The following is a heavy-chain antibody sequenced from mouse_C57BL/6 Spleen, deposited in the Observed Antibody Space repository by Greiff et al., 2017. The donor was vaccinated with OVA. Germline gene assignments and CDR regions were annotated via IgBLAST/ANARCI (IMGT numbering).Heavy chain of an antibody. CDR3: ARDGGYYDYYAMDY. D-gene: IGHD2-3*01. J-gene: IGHJ4*01. CDR2: ISDGGSYT. V-gene: IGHV5-4*01. CDR1: GFTFSSYA. Sequence: EVQLVESGGGLVKPGGSLKLSCAASGFTFSSYAMSWVRQTPEKRLEWVATISDGGSYTYYPDNVKGRFTISRDNAKNNLYLQMSHLKSEDTAMYYCARDGGYYDYYAMDYWGQGTSVTVSS.